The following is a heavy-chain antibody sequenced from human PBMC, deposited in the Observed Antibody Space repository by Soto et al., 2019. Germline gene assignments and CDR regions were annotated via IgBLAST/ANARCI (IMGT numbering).Heavy chain of an antibody. D-gene: IGHD3-22*01. CDR1: GGSISSGGYS. J-gene: IGHJ6*02. Sequence: PSETLSLTCAVSGGSISSGGYSWSWIRQPPGKGLEWIGYIYHSGSTYYNPSLKSRVTISVDRSKNQFSLKLSSVTAADTAVYYCAREPYYYDSSGYLSRSGGMDVWGQGTTVTVSS. CDR2: IYHSGST. V-gene: IGHV4-30-2*01. CDR3: AREPYYYDSSGYLSRSGGMDV.